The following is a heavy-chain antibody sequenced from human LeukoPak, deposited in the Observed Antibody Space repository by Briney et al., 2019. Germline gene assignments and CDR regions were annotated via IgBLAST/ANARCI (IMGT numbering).Heavy chain of an antibody. CDR3: ARDGWLHNFDY. V-gene: IGHV3-7*01. D-gene: IGHD5-12*01. Sequence: GGSLRLSCAASGFTFSRYWMSWVRQAPGKGLEWVANIKQDGSEKYYVDSVKGRFTISRDNAKNSLYLQMNSLRAEDTAVYYCARDGWLHNFDYWGQGTLVTVSS. CDR2: IKQDGSEK. J-gene: IGHJ4*02. CDR1: GFTFSRYW.